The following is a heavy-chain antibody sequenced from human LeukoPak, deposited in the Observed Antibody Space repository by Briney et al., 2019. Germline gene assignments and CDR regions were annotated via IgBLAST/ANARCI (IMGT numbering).Heavy chain of an antibody. CDR3: ARDLNYSYYMDV. CDR1: GYTFTGYY. V-gene: IGHV1-2*02. Sequence: ASVKLSCKAAGYTFTGYYMHWVRQAPGQPLGRMGWINPNSGGTNYAQKIQGRVTMTRDTSISTAYMELSRLRSDDPAVYYCARDLNYSYYMDVWGKGTAVTVSS. J-gene: IGHJ6*03. CDR2: INPNSGGT.